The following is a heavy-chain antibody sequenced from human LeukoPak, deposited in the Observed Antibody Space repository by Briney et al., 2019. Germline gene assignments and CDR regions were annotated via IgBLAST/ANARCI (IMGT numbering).Heavy chain of an antibody. D-gene: IGHD3-10*01. CDR3: ARDVTMVRGVITPIDY. Sequence: GASVKVSCKASGYTFTSYGISWVRQAPGQGREWMGWISAYNGNTNYAQKLQGRVTMTTDTSTSTAYMELRSLRSDDTAVYYCARDVTMVRGVITPIDYWGQGTLVTVSS. J-gene: IGHJ4*02. CDR2: ISAYNGNT. CDR1: GYTFTSYG. V-gene: IGHV1-18*01.